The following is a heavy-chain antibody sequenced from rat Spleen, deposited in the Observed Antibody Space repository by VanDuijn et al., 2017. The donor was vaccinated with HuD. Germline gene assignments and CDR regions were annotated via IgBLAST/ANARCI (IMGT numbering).Heavy chain of an antibody. D-gene: IGHD4-2*01. CDR2: ISTGGGNT. Sequence: EVQLVESGGGLVQPGRSLKLSCAASGFTFSNYDMAWVRQAPTKGLEWVASISTGGGNTYYRDSVKGRFTISRDNAKSTLYLQMDSLRSEDTAPHYGGRQLAGDWYFGFWGPGTMVTVAS. V-gene: IGHV5S23*01. J-gene: IGHJ1*01. CDR1: GFTFSNYD. CDR3: GRQLAGDWYFGF.